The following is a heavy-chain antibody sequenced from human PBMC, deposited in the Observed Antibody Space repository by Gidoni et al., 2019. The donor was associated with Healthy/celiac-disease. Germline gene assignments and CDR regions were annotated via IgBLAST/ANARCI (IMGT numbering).Heavy chain of an antibody. J-gene: IGHJ4*02. CDR3: ARLYCSSATCYIVNY. V-gene: IGHV3-11*01. D-gene: IGHD2-2*02. Sequence: QVHLLESGGGCVKPGGSLRLPLSALGFPFRDSYMTWNRQAPGKGLEGVSYISSGGITIYYADSVKGRFTISRDNAKNSLYLQMNSLRAEDTAVYYCARLYCSSATCYIVNYWGQGTLVTVSS. CDR2: ISSGGITI. CDR1: GFPFRDSY.